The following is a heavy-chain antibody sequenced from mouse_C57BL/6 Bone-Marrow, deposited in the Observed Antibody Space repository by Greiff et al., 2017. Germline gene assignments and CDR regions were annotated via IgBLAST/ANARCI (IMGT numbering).Heavy chain of an antibody. V-gene: IGHV1-63*01. J-gene: IGHJ4*01. CDR2: IYPGGGYT. CDR3: ARWYYGSSYDYAMDY. CDR1: GYTFTNYW. Sequence: QVQLQQSGAELVRPGTSVKMSCKASGYTFTNYWIGWEKQRPGHGLEWIGDIYPGGGYTNYNEKFKGKATLTADKSSSTAYMQFSSLTSEDSAIYYCARWYYGSSYDYAMDYWGQGTSVTVSS. D-gene: IGHD1-1*01.